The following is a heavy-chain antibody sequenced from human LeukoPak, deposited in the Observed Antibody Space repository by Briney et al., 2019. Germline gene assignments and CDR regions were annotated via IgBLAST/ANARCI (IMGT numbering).Heavy chain of an antibody. CDR3: ARGSGPDAFDI. CDR2: IIPIFGTA. J-gene: IGHJ3*02. Sequence: SVKVSCKASGGTPSSYAISWVRQAPGQGLEWMGRIIPIFGTANYAQKFQGRVTITTDESTSTAYMELSSLRSEDTAVYYCARGSGPDAFDIWGQGTMVTVSS. V-gene: IGHV1-69*05. CDR1: GGTPSSYA. D-gene: IGHD1-1*01.